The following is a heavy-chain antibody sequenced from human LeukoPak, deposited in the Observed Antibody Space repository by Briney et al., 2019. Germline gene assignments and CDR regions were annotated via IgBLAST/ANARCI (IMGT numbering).Heavy chain of an antibody. V-gene: IGHV3-7*01. Sequence: GGSLRLSCAASGFSFGSYWMSWVRQAPGKGLEWVANIKQDGSERYYVDSVKGRFTISRDNAKNSLFLQMNSLRAEDTAVYYCARDYSPPHYYDSSGYFDSWGQGTLVTVSP. CDR2: IKQDGSER. J-gene: IGHJ4*02. D-gene: IGHD3-22*01. CDR3: ARDYSPPHYYDSSGYFDS. CDR1: GFSFGSYW.